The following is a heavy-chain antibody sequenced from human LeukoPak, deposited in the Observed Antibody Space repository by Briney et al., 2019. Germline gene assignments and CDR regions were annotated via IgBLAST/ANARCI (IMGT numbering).Heavy chain of an antibody. V-gene: IGHV4-34*01. CDR3: ARVRGSVVPRGIDMDV. CDR1: GGSFSGYY. Sequence: TTSETLSLTCAVYGGSFSGYYWSWIRQPPGKGLEWIGEINHSGSTSYNPSLKSRVTISVDTSKNQFSLKLSSVTAADTAVYYCARVRGSVVPRGIDMDVWGKGTTVTVSS. J-gene: IGHJ6*03. CDR2: INHSGST. D-gene: IGHD1-26*01.